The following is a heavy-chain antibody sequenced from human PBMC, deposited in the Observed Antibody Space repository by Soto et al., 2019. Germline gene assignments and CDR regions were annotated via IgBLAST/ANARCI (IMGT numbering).Heavy chain of an antibody. V-gene: IGHV3-23*01. CDR1: GFTFSSYA. Sequence: EVQLLESGGGLVQPGGSLRLSCAASGFTFSSYAMSWVRQTPGKGLEWVSGISGRGGSTYYADSVKGRFTISRDSSKNTLYLQMHSLRAEDTAVYYCAKSFYDRSGFVDYWGQGTLVTVSS. CDR3: AKSFYDRSGFVDY. CDR2: ISGRGGST. D-gene: IGHD3-22*01. J-gene: IGHJ4*02.